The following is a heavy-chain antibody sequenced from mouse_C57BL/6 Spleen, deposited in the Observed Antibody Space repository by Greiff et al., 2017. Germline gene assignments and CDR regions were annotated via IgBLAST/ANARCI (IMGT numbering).Heavy chain of an antibody. Sequence: QVQLKQPGAELVKPGASVKLSCKASGYTFTSYWMHWVKQRPGQGLEWIGMIHPNSGSTNYNEKFKSKATLTVDKSSSTAYMQLSSLTSEDSAVYYCARSGNWDWFAYWGQGTLVTVSA. CDR2: IHPNSGST. V-gene: IGHV1-64*01. CDR3: ARSGNWDWFAY. J-gene: IGHJ3*01. D-gene: IGHD4-1*01. CDR1: GYTFTSYW.